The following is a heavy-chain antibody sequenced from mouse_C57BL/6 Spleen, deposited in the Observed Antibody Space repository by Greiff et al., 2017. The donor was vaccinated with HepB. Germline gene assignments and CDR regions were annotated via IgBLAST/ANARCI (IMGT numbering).Heavy chain of an antibody. CDR2: IYPGDGDT. CDR1: GYAFSSSW. CDR3: ARGEGGYRMDAMDY. D-gene: IGHD3-1*01. Sequence: LVESGPELVKPGASVKISCKASGYAFSSSWMNWVKQRPGKGLEWIGRIYPGDGDTNYNGKFKGKATLTADKSSSTAYMQLSSLTSEDSAVYFCARGEGGYRMDAMDYWGQGTSVTVSS. V-gene: IGHV1-82*01. J-gene: IGHJ4*01.